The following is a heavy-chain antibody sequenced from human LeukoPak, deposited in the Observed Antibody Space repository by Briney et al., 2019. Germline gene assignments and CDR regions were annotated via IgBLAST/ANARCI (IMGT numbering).Heavy chain of an antibody. CDR2: INPNSGGT. CDR1: GYTFTGYY. V-gene: IGHV1-2*02. D-gene: IGHD3-3*01. CDR3: ARGSGINDFWSGYYHPGYYYYGMTS. Sequence: ASVKVSCKASGYTFTGYYMHWVRQAPGQGLEWMGWINPNSGGTNYAQKSQGRVTMTRDTSISTAYMELSSLRSEDTAVYYCARGSGINDFWSGYYHPGYYYYGMTSGAKGPRSPSP. J-gene: IGHJ6*02.